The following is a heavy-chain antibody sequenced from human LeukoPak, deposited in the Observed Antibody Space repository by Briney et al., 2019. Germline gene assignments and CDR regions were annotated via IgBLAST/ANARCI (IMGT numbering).Heavy chain of an antibody. CDR2: ISHSGST. Sequence: PSETLSLTCAVSGYSISSGYYWGWIRQPPGKGLDWIGRISHSGSTYYNPSLRSRVTISIDTPKNQFSLRLNSVTATDTAVYYCARVGGYSYGNYYFNYWGQGTLVTASS. J-gene: IGHJ4*02. V-gene: IGHV4-38-2*01. D-gene: IGHD5-18*01. CDR1: GYSISSGYY. CDR3: ARVGGYSYGNYYFNY.